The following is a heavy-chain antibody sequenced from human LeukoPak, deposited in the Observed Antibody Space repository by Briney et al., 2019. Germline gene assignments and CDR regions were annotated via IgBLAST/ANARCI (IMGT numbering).Heavy chain of an antibody. D-gene: IGHD5-18*01. CDR2: INPNSGGT. V-gene: IGHV1-2*02. Sequence: ASVKVSCKASGYTFTTYGITWVRQAPGQGLEWMGWINPNSGGTNYAQKFQGRVTMTRDTSISTAYMELSRLRSDDTAVYYCASEGSRGYSYGNWGQGTLVTVSS. J-gene: IGHJ4*02. CDR3: ASEGSRGYSYGN. CDR1: GYTFTTYG.